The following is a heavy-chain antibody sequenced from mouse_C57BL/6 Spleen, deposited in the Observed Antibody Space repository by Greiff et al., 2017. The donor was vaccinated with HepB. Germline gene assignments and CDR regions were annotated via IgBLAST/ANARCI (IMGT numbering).Heavy chain of an antibody. V-gene: IGHV5-16*01. CDR1: GFTFSDYY. CDR2: INYDGSST. D-gene: IGHD2-2*01. J-gene: IGHJ4*01. Sequence: EVKLVESEGGLVQPGSSMKLSCTASGFTFSDYYMAWVRQVPEKGLEWVANINYDGSSTYYLDSLKSRFIISRDNAKNILYLQMSSLKSEDTATYYCARDGSYYAMDYWGQRTSVTVSS. CDR3: ARDGSYYAMDY.